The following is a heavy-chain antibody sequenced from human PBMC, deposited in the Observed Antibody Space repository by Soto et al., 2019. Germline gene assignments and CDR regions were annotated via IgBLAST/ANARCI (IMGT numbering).Heavy chain of an antibody. CDR2: IWYDGSNK. V-gene: IGHV3-33*01. CDR1: GFTFSSYG. D-gene: IGHD4-17*01. J-gene: IGHJ6*02. CDR3: ARDQSEHDYGDFYGMDV. Sequence: PGGSLRLSCAASGFTFSSYGMHWVRQAPGKGLEWVAVIWYDGSNKYYADSVKGRFTISRDNSKNTLYLQMNSLRAEDTAVYYCARDQSEHDYGDFYGMDVWGQGTTVTVSS.